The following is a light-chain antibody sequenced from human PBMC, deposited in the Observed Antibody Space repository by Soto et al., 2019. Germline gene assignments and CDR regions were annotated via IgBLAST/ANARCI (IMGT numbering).Light chain of an antibody. CDR2: EVP. V-gene: IGLV2-23*02. J-gene: IGLJ2*01. CDR3: CSFTPKSTYV. CDR1: RDDVGAYNL. Sequence: QSALAQPASVSGSPGQSITISCAGTRDDVGAYNLVSWYQQLPRKAPQLILYEVPQRPSGVSSRFSGSKSGNAASLTISGLQADDEADYFCCSFTPKSTYVFGTGTKLTVL.